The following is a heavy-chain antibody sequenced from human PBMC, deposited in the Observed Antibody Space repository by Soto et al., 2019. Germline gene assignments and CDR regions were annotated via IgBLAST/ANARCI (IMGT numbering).Heavy chain of an antibody. CDR2: ISGSGGST. V-gene: IGHV3-23*01. CDR3: AKEGGSYGFRRGADY. CDR1: GFTFSSYA. D-gene: IGHD5-18*01. J-gene: IGHJ4*02. Sequence: VWSLRLSCAASGFTFSSYAMSWVRQAPGKGLEWVSAISGSGGSTYYADSVKGRFTISRDNSKSTLYLQMNSLRAEDTAVYYCAKEGGSYGFRRGADYWGQGTLVTVSS.